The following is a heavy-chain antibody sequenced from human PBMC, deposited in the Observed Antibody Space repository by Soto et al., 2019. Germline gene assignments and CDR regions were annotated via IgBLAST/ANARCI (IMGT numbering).Heavy chain of an antibody. CDR3: ATVIRYFDWL. V-gene: IGHV1-24*01. CDR2: FDPEDGET. Sequence: ASVKVSCKVSGYTLTELPMHWVRQAPGKGLEWMGGFDPEDGETIYAQKFQGRVTMTEDTSTDTAYMELSSLRSEDAAVYYCATVIRYFDWLWGQGTLVTVSS. D-gene: IGHD3-9*01. J-gene: IGHJ4*02. CDR1: GYTLTELP.